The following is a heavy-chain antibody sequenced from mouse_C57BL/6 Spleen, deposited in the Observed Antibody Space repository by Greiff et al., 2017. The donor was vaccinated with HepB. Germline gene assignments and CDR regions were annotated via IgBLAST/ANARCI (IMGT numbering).Heavy chain of an antibody. V-gene: IGHV1-7*01. D-gene: IGHD1-1*01. Sequence: QVQLQQSGAELAKPGASVKLSCKASGYTFTSYWMHWVKQRPGQGLEWIGYINPSSGYTKYNQKFKDKATLTADKSSSTSYLPLSSLTYADSSVSYCARSHSSGSSYAMDYWGPGPSVTVSS. CDR2: INPSSGYT. CDR3: ARSHSSGSSYAMDY. J-gene: IGHJ4*01. CDR1: GYTFTSYW.